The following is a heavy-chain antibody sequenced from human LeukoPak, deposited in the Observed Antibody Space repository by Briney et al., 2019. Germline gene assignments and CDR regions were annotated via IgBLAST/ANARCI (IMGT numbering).Heavy chain of an antibody. V-gene: IGHV3-30*18. CDR1: GFTFSRNA. D-gene: IGHD6-13*01. CDR2: ISYDGSDK. Sequence: PGRSLRLSCVASGFTFSRNAMHWVRQAPGKGPEWVAIISYDGSDKYYADSVKGRFTISRDNSKNTLYLQMNSLRAEDTAVYYCAKDSSSWSQYYFDYWGQGTLVTVSS. CDR3: AKDSSSWSQYYFDY. J-gene: IGHJ4*02.